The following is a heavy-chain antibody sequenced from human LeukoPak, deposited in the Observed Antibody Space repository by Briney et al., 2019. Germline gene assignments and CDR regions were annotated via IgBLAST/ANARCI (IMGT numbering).Heavy chain of an antibody. J-gene: IGHJ4*02. D-gene: IGHD6-25*01. CDR1: GGSVSSTNW. Sequence: SETLSPTCGVSGGSVSSTNWWTWIRPPPGKGLEWIGEVHLDGRTNFNPSLKSRLTMSVDLSVNHVSLKLTSVTAADTAVYYCAREGGFYRPLDYSGQGTLVTVSS. V-gene: IGHV4-4*02. CDR3: AREGGFYRPLDY. CDR2: VHLDGRT.